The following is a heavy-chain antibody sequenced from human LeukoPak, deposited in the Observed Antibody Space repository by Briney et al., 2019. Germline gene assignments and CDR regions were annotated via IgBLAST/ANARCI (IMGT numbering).Heavy chain of an antibody. CDR2: ISGSGGST. CDR1: GLTFSSYA. V-gene: IGHV3-23*01. J-gene: IGHJ4*02. D-gene: IGHD2-2*01. CDR3: AKNDQYQLLSAFDY. Sequence: GGSLRLSCAASGLTFSSYAMSWVRQAPGKGLEWVSTISGSGGSTYYADSVKGRFTISRDNSKNTLYLQMNSLRAEDTAVYYCAKNDQYQLLSAFDYWGQGTLVTVSS.